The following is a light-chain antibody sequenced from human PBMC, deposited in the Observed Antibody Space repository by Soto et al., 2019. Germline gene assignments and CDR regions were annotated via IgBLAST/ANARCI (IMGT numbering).Light chain of an antibody. CDR1: QSISSY. CDR2: AAS. J-gene: IGKJ1*01. V-gene: IGKV1-39*01. CDR3: QRSYSPPWT. Sequence: DIQMTQSPSSLAASVGDRVTITCRACQSISSYLNWYQQKPGKAPKLLIYAASSLQSGVPSRFSGSGSGTDFTLTISSLQPEDFATYYCQRSYSPPWTFGQVTKVEIK.